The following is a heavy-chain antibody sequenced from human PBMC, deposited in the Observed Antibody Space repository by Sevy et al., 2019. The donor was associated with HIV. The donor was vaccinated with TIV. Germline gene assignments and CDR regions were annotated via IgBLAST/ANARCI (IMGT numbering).Heavy chain of an antibody. CDR1: GFTLNNYA. V-gene: IGHV3-48*03. CDR2: IIRSGTTI. CDR3: ARGPGYYDSGSWLDP. D-gene: IGHD3-9*01. J-gene: IGHJ5*02. Sequence: GGSLRLSCAASGFTLNNYAMNWVRQAPGKGLEWVASIIRSGTTIYYADSLKGRFTISRDSAKNSVYLQMNSLRAEDTGFYFCARGPGYYDSGSWLDPWGQGTLVTVSS.